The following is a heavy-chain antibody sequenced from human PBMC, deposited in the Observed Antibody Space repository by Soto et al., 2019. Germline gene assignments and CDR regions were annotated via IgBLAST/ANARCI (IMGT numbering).Heavy chain of an antibody. D-gene: IGHD3-3*01. CDR3: ARVRGLYDFWRGYYAYYYYGMDV. J-gene: IGHJ6*02. CDR2: MNPNSGNT. Sequence: ASVKVSCKASGYTFTSYDINWVRQATGQGLEWMGWMNPNSGNTGYAQKFQGRVTMTRNTSISTAYMELSSLRSEDTAVYYCARVRGLYDFWRGYYAYYYYGMDVWGQGTTVTVSS. V-gene: IGHV1-8*01. CDR1: GYTFTSYD.